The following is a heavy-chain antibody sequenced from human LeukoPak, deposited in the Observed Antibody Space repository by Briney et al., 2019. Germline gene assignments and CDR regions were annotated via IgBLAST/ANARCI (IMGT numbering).Heavy chain of an antibody. CDR2: IYYSGST. Sequence: PSETLSLTCTVSGGSISSYYWSWIRQPPGKGLEWIGYIYYSGSTNYNPSLKSRVTISVDTSKNQFSLKLSSVTAADTAVYYCASTSLRSFYGMDVWGQGTTVTVSS. CDR1: GGSISSYY. CDR3: ASTSLRSFYGMDV. D-gene: IGHD2-15*01. V-gene: IGHV4-59*08. J-gene: IGHJ6*02.